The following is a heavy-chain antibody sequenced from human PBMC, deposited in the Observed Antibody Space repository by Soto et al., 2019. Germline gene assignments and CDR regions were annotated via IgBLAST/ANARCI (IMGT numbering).Heavy chain of an antibody. J-gene: IGHJ4*02. Sequence: GGSLRLACTASGFTFGDYAMSWFRQAPGKGLEWVGFIRSNAYGGTTEYAASVKGRFTISRDDSKSIAYLQMNSLKTEDTAVYYCTRDSILYSRTPRTVDSWGQGTLVTVSS. CDR2: IRSNAYGGTT. V-gene: IGHV3-49*03. D-gene: IGHD6-13*01. CDR3: TRDSILYSRTPRTVDS. CDR1: GFTFGDYA.